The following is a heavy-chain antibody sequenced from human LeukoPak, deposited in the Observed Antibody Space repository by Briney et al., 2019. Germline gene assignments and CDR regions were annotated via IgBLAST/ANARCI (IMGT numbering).Heavy chain of an antibody. CDR3: AKDPHDYSNPPGYYFDY. CDR1: GFSFSNYG. Sequence: SGGSLRLSCVGSGFSFSNYGIHWVRQAPGKGLEWVAFIRVGKNNEYYADSVKGRFTISRDNSKNTLYLQMNSLRAEDTAVYYCAKDPHDYSNPPGYYFDYWGQGTLVTVSS. J-gene: IGHJ4*02. D-gene: IGHD4-11*01. V-gene: IGHV3-30*02. CDR2: IRVGKNNE.